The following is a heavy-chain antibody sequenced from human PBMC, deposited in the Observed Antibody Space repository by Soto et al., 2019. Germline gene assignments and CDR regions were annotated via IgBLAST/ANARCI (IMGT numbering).Heavy chain of an antibody. J-gene: IGHJ3*02. D-gene: IGHD6-19*01. CDR1: GFTFSSYS. Sequence: PGGSLRLSCAASGFTFSSYSMNWVRQAPGKGLEWVSSISSSSSYIYYADSVKGRFTISRDNAKNSLYLQMNSLRAEDTAVYYCARDGENSSGWFDAFDIWGQGTMVTVSS. CDR3: ARDGENSSGWFDAFDI. CDR2: ISSSSSYI. V-gene: IGHV3-21*01.